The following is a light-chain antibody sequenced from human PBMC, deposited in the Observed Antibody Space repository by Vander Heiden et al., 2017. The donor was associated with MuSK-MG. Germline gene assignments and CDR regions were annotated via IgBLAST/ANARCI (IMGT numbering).Light chain of an antibody. CDR1: SSNIGSNA. CDR2: RDN. V-gene: IGLV1-44*01. CDR3: SAWDDSLGGVF. Sequence: SVLPQPPSVSGTPGQRVTISFSGSSSNIGSNAVNWYRHLPGTAPELLIYRDNQRPSGVPGRFSGSKSGTSASLAISGLQSEDEADYYCSAWDDSLGGVFFGGGTKLTVL. J-gene: IGLJ2*01.